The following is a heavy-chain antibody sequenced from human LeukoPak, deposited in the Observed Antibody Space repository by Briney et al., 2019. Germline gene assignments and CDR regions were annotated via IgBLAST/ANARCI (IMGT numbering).Heavy chain of an antibody. V-gene: IGHV3-74*03. D-gene: IGHD3-22*01. CDR1: GFTFSSYW. CDR3: ARDVDYHVTSECFDY. Sequence: GRSLRLSCASPGFTFSSYWVHWARQAPGKGRVWGSRINSDGSSTTYADSVKGRFTIARDNAKNTLYLQMNSLRPEDTAVYYCARDVDYHVTSECFDYWGQGTLVTVSS. CDR2: INSDGSST. J-gene: IGHJ4*02.